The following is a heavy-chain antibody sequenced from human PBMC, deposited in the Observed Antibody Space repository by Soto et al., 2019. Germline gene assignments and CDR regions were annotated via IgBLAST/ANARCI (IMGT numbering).Heavy chain of an antibody. D-gene: IGHD1-26*01. J-gene: IGHJ4*02. CDR2: ISAYTGNT. CDR3: ARGPVSRSTAYFDY. V-gene: IGHV1-18*01. CDR1: GYTFTDYG. Sequence: QVQLVQSGGEVKKPGASVKVSCKASGYTFTDYGITWVRQAPGQGLEWMGWISAYTGNTNYAQKVQGRVTMSTDTSTSTAYLELRSLRSDDTAVYYCARGPVSRSTAYFDYWGQATLVTVSS.